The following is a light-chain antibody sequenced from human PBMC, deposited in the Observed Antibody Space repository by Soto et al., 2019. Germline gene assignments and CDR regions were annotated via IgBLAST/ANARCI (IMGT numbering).Light chain of an antibody. CDR3: TVWDDRLRGRL. CDR2: RNN. CDR1: SSSIETNY. J-gene: IGLJ2*01. V-gene: IGLV1-47*01. Sequence: QSVLTQPPSASGAPGQRVTISCSGTSSSIETNYVYWYQQLPGTAPRLLIYRNNQRPSGVPDRFSGSKSGTSASLAISALRSEEEAYYYWTVWDDRLRGRLFGGGTKLTVL.